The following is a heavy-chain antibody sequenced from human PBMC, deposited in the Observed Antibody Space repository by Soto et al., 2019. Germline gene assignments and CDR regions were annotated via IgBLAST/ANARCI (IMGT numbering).Heavy chain of an antibody. V-gene: IGHV3-30-3*01. CDR3: ARGEDSGRFNFIYAFAV. Sequence: GESLKISCAASGITFSAYTMHWVRQSPGKGLEWVGLISYDGTSHYSPDSVKGRFTISRVNSKSMLYIQLNSLRSEDTAVYYCARGEDSGRFNFIYAFAVWGQGTMVTVSS. J-gene: IGHJ3*01. CDR1: GITFSAYT. CDR2: ISYDGTSH. D-gene: IGHD1-26*01.